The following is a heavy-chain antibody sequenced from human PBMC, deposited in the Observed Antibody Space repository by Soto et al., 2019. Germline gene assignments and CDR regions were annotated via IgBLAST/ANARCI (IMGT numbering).Heavy chain of an antibody. CDR3: ARQFRPLNYEGFYYYYMDV. Sequence: SETLSLTCTVSGGSISSSSYYWGWIRQPPGKGLEWIGSIYYSGSTYYNPSLKSRVTISVDTSKNQFSLKLSSVTAAVTAVYYCARQFRPLNYEGFYYYYMDVWGKGTTVTVSS. CDR2: IYYSGST. D-gene: IGHD4-4*01. CDR1: GGSISSSSYY. V-gene: IGHV4-39*01. J-gene: IGHJ6*03.